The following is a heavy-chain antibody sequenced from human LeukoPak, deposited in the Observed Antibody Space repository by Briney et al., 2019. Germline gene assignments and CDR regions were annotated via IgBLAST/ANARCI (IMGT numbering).Heavy chain of an antibody. J-gene: IGHJ4*02. V-gene: IGHV3-30*14. CDR2: ISYDGSNK. Sequence: GGSLRLSCAASGFTFSSYAMHWVRQAPGKGLEWVAVISYDGSNKYYADSVKGRFTISRDNSKNTLYLQMNSLRAEDTAVYYCARDRGDDSSGYYYDWGQGTLVTVSS. CDR3: ARDRGDDSSGYYYD. D-gene: IGHD3-22*01. CDR1: GFTFSSYA.